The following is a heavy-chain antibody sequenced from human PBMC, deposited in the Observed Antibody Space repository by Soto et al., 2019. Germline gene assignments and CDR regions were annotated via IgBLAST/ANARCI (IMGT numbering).Heavy chain of an antibody. CDR1: GFTFSSYS. D-gene: IGHD1-26*01. Sequence: EVQLVESGGGLVKPGGSPRLSCAASGFTFSSYSMNWVRQAPGKGLEWVSSISSSSSYIYYADSVKGRFTISRDNAKNSLYLQMNSLRAEDTAVYYCARDSGVVGATTVLYYGMDVWGQGTTVTVSS. J-gene: IGHJ6*02. V-gene: IGHV3-21*01. CDR3: ARDSGVVGATTVLYYGMDV. CDR2: ISSSSSYI.